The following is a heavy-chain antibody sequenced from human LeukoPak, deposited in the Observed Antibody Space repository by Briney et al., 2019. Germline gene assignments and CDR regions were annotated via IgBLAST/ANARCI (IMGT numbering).Heavy chain of an antibody. J-gene: IGHJ4*02. CDR1: GGSISSSSYY. Sequence: SETLSLTCTVSGGSISSSSYYWGWIRQLPGKGLEWIGSIYYSGSTYYNPSLKSRVTISVDTSKNQFSLKLTSVTPADTAVYYCASIERASISALYWGQGTLVTVSS. D-gene: IGHD5-24*01. CDR3: ASIERASISALY. CDR2: IYYSGST. V-gene: IGHV4-39*07.